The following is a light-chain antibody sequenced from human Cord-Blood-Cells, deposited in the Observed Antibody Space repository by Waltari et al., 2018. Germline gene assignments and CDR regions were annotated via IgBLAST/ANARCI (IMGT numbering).Light chain of an antibody. Sequence: DIQLTQSPSTLSASVGDRVTITCRASQSISSWLAWYQQKPGKAPKLLIYKASSLDSGVPSRFSGSGSGTEFTLTISSLQPDDFATYYCQQYNSIEWTFGQGTKVEIK. CDR3: QQYNSIEWT. J-gene: IGKJ1*01. V-gene: IGKV1-5*03. CDR1: QSISSW. CDR2: KAS.